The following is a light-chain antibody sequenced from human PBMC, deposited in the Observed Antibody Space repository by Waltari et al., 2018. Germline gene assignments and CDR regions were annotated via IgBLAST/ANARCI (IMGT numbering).Light chain of an antibody. CDR2: STS. J-gene: IGKJ2*01. CDR1: QTIYIY. Sequence: DIQMTQSPSSLSASVGDRVTITCRASQTIYIYLNWYQQKPGRGPTLLIYSTSSLQSGVPSRFSGSGSGTDFTLTISSLQPEDVASYFCQQSYSTPETFGQGTKLEIK. CDR3: QQSYSTPET. V-gene: IGKV1-39*01.